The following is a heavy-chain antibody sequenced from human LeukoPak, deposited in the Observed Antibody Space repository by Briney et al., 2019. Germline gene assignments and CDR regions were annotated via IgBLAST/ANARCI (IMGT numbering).Heavy chain of an antibody. J-gene: IGHJ4*02. D-gene: IGHD3-10*01. Sequence: PSETLSLTCTVSGGSISSYYWSWIRQPPGKGLEWIGYIYYSGSTYYNPSLKSRVTISVDTSKNQFSLKLSSVTAADTAVYYCVWLLLWFGELFIDYWGQGTLVTVSS. CDR1: GGSISSYY. V-gene: IGHV4-59*12. CDR2: IYYSGST. CDR3: VWLLLWFGELFIDY.